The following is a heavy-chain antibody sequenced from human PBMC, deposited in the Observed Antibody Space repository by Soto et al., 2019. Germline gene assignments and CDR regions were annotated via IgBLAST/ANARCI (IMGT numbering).Heavy chain of an antibody. J-gene: IGHJ4*02. CDR3: AKGDGGYFDH. Sequence: EVQLLESGGGLVQPGGSLRLSCIASGFSFSHYAMIWVRQAPGKGPEWVSSIEISGRATYYADTVKGRFTISRDDSKKAVYLQMNSLRGEDAAVYFWAKGDGGYFDHWGQGSLVPVSS. CDR2: IEISGRAT. CDR1: GFSFSHYA. D-gene: IGHD3-16*01. V-gene: IGHV3-23*05.